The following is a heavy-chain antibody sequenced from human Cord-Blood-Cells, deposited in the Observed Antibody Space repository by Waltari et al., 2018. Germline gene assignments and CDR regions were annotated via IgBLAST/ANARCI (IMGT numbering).Heavy chain of an antibody. CDR3: ARDQSGSYGNVDY. CDR2: ISPILGIA. J-gene: IGHJ4*02. D-gene: IGHD1-26*01. V-gene: IGHV1-69*10. Sequence: QVQLVQSGAEVKKPGSSVKVSCKASGGTFSSYAISWVRQAPGQGLEWMGGISPILGIANYSQNFQGRVTITADKSTSTAYMELSSLRSEDTAVYYCARDQSGSYGNVDYWGQGTLVTVSS. CDR1: GGTFSSYA.